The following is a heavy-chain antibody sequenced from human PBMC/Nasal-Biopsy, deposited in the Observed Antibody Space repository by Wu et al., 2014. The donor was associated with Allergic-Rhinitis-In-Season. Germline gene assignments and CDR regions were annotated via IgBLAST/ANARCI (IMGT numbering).Heavy chain of an antibody. D-gene: IGHD3-9*01. Sequence: SGFTFSDSYMSWIRQAPGKGLEWLSYISGTGTNIYYADSVKGRFTISRDNAKNSLFLQMNSLRAEDTAVYYCARGTSYYDILTGYHHDAFNIWGQGTMVTVSS. J-gene: IGHJ3*02. CDR2: ISGTGTNI. CDR1: GFTFSDSY. V-gene: IGHV3-11*01. CDR3: ARGTSYYDILTGYHHDAFNI.